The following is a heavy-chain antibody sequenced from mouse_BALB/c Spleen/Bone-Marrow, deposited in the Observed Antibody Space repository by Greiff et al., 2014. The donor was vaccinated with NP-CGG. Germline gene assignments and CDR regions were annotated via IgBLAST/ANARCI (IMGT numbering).Heavy chain of an antibody. J-gene: IGHJ4*01. D-gene: IGHD2-14*01. Sequence: EVQLQQSGAELVKPGASVKLSCTASGFNIKDTYIHWVKQRPEQGLEWIGGIDPANGNTKYDPKFQGKATITTDTSSNTAYLQLSSLTSEDTAVYYCAQGYDRAMDYWGQGTSVTVSS. V-gene: IGHV14-3*02. CDR3: AQGYDRAMDY. CDR2: IDPANGNT. CDR1: GFNIKDTY.